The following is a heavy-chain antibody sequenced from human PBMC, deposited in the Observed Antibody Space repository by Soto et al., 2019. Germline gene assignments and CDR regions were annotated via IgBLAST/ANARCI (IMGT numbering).Heavy chain of an antibody. CDR2: IIPIFGTA. CDR3: ARDQSYDILTGYQGYYYYGMGV. CDR1: GGTFSSYA. Sequence: SVKVSCKASGGTFSSYAISWVRQAPGQGLEWMGGIIPIFGTANYAQKFQGRVTITADESTSTAYMELSSLRSEDTAVYYCARDQSYDILTGYQGYYYYGMGVWGQGTTVTVSS. J-gene: IGHJ6*02. D-gene: IGHD3-9*01. V-gene: IGHV1-69*13.